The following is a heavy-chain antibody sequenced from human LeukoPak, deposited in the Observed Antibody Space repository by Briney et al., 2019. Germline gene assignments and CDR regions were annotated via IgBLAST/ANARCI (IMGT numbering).Heavy chain of an antibody. CDR2: IYYSGST. V-gene: IGHV4-59*08. CDR3: ARHRRLDY. Sequence: SETLSLTCTVSGGSLSNYYWSWIRQPPGKGLEWIGYIYYSGSTNYNPSLKSRVTMSVDTSKNQFSLKLSSVTAADTAVYYCARHRRLDYWGQGTLVTVSS. CDR1: GGSLSNYY. J-gene: IGHJ4*02.